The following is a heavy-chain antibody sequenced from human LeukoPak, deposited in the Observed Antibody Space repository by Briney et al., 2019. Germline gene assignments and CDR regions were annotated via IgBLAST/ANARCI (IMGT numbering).Heavy chain of an antibody. J-gene: IGHJ4*02. D-gene: IGHD5-18*01. CDR1: GGSISSYY. V-gene: IGHV4-59*01. Sequence: SETLSLTCSVSGGSISSYYWSWIRQPPGKGLEWIGYIYYSGSTNYNPSLKSRVTISVDTSKNQFSLKLSSVTAADTAVYYCAREGGHSYGKPFDYWGQGTLVTVSS. CDR3: AREGGHSYGKPFDY. CDR2: IYYSGST.